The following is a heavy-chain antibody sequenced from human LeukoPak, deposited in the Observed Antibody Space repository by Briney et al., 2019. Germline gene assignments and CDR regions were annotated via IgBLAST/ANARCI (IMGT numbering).Heavy chain of an antibody. J-gene: IGHJ6*02. CDR3: ARGTYSSSWSPYYYYGMDV. CDR1: GGSISGHY. V-gene: IGHV4-59*11. CDR2: IYYTGNT. D-gene: IGHD6-13*01. Sequence: SETLSLTCTVSGGSISGHYWSWIRQPPGKGLEWIGYIYYTGNTKYNPSLKSRVTISEDTSKNQFFLKLNSVTAADTAVYYCARGTYSSSWSPYYYYGMDVWGQGTTVTVSS.